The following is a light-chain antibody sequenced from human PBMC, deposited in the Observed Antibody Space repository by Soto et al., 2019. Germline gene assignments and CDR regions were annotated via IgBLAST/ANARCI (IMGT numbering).Light chain of an antibody. CDR2: GAS. J-gene: IGKJ4*01. CDR1: QSISSW. CDR3: QQYNNWPLI. V-gene: IGKV3-15*01. Sequence: MTQSPSTLSASVGDRVTITCRASQSISSWLAWYQQKPGQVPRLLIYGASTRANGIPARFSGSGFGTEFTLTISSLQSEDFAVYYCQQYNNWPLIFGGGTKVDIK.